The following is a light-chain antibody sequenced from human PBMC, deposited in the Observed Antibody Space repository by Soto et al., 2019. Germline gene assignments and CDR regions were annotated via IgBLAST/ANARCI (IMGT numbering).Light chain of an antibody. J-gene: IGKJ4*01. CDR1: QGSSNY. CDR3: QEYTSAPLT. V-gene: IGKV1-27*01. CDR2: AAS. Sequence: DIQMTQSPSSLSASVGDRVTITCRASQGSSNYLAWYQQKPGKVPKLLIYAASTLQSGVPSRFSGSGSGTDFTLPISSPQPEDVATHCCQEYTSAPLTFGGGTKVEIK.